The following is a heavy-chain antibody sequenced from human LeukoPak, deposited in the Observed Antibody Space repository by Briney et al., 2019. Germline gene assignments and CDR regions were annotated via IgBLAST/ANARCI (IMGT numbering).Heavy chain of an antibody. V-gene: IGHV3-30-3*01. CDR3: ARSRGSSWSQDDAFDI. Sequence: GGSLRLSCVASGFTFDNYAMHWVRQAPGKGLEWVALVSHDGSNKYYADSVEGRFTISRDNSKNTLYLQMNSLRAEDTAVYYCARSRGSSWSQDDAFDIWGQGAMVTVSS. D-gene: IGHD6-13*01. CDR2: VSHDGSNK. J-gene: IGHJ3*02. CDR1: GFTFDNYA.